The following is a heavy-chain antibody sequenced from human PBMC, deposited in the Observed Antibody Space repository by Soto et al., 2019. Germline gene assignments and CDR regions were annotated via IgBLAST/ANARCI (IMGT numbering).Heavy chain of an antibody. J-gene: IGHJ4*02. CDR3: AKFFVETGGSSGWPWSFHF. D-gene: IGHD6-25*01. CDR1: GFTFSSYA. CDR2: ISGTGGTT. Sequence: EVQLFESGGGLVQPGGSLRLSCAASGFTFSSYAMSWVRQAPGKGLEWVSAISGTGGTTYYADSVQGRFTISRDNSRNTLHLQMNSLRAEDTAIYYCAKFFVETGGSSGWPWSFHFWGQGTLVTVSS. V-gene: IGHV3-23*01.